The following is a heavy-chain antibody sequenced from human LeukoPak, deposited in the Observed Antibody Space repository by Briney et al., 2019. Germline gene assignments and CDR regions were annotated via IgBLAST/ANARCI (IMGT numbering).Heavy chain of an antibody. CDR3: ARGGGAFDI. Sequence: SRTLSPTCAISGDSVSSNSAAWNWIRQSQSRGLEWLGRTYYRSKWSNDYAVSVRSRITINPDTSKNHFSLQLNSVTPEDTAVYYCARGGGAFDIWGQGTIVTVTS. V-gene: IGHV6-1*01. CDR1: GDSVSSNSAA. CDR2: TYYRSKWSN. J-gene: IGHJ3*02.